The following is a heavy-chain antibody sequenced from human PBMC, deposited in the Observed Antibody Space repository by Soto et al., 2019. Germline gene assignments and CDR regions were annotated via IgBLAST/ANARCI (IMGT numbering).Heavy chain of an antibody. D-gene: IGHD1-26*01. J-gene: IGHJ4*02. CDR1: GFTFSSYA. CDR3: AKARGGFSWPHFHY. Sequence: GGSLRLCCAASGFTFSSYAMSWVRQAPGKGLEWVSAISGSGGSTYYADSVKGRFTISRDNSKNALYLQMSSLRAEDTAVYYCAKARGGFSWPHFHYWGQGTLVTVSS. V-gene: IGHV3-23*01. CDR2: ISGSGGST.